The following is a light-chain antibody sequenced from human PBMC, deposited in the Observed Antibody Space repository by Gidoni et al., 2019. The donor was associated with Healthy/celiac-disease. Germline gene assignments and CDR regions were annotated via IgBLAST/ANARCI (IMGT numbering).Light chain of an antibody. CDR2: DVS. Sequence: QSALTQPASVSGSPGQSITISCTGTSSDVGGYHYVSWYPQHPGKAPKLMIYDVSNRPSGVSNRFSGSKSGNTASLTISGLQAEDEADYYCSSYTSSSTVVFGGGTKLTVL. CDR3: SSYTSSSTVV. J-gene: IGLJ2*01. CDR1: SSDVGGYHY. V-gene: IGLV2-14*03.